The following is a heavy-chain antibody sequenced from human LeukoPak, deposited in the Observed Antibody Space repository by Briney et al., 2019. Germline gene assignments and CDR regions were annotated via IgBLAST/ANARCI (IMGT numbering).Heavy chain of an antibody. J-gene: IGHJ4*02. CDR2: IYYSGET. D-gene: IGHD6-6*01. Sequence: PSETLSLTCTVSGGSVTSSSYYWGWVRQPPGKGLEWIGTIYYSGETYYNPSLKSRVTISVDTSKNQFSLKLSSVTAADTAVYYCARDSIAAKVYWGQGTLVTVSS. CDR3: ARDSIAAKVY. V-gene: IGHV4-39*07. CDR1: GGSVTSSSYY.